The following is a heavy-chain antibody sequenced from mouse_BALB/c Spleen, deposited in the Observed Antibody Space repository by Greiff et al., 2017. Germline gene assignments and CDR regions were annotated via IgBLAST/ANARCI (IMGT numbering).Heavy chain of an antibody. CDR1: GFTFSSYG. V-gene: IGHV5-6*01. CDR2: ISSGGSYT. CDR3: ARYYYGSSWGYAMDY. J-gene: IGHJ4*01. Sequence: EVQGVESGGDLVKPGGSLKLSCAASGFTFSSYGMSWVRQTPDKRLEWVATISSGGSYTYYPDSVKGRFTISRDNAKNTLYLQMSSLKSEDTAMYYCARYYYGSSWGYAMDYWGQGTSVTVSS. D-gene: IGHD1-1*01.